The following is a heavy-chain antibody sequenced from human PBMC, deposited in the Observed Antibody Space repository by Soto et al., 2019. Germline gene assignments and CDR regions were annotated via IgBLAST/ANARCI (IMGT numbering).Heavy chain of an antibody. CDR2: ISGSGGST. CDR3: AKDLEGYYDILTGPDY. D-gene: IGHD3-9*01. J-gene: IGHJ4*02. Sequence: GSLRLSCAASGFTFSSYAMSWVRQAPGKGLEWVSAISGSGGSTYYADSVKGRFTISRDNSKNTLYLQMNSLRAEDTAVYYCAKDLEGYYDILTGPDYWGQGTLVTVSS. CDR1: GFTFSSYA. V-gene: IGHV3-23*01.